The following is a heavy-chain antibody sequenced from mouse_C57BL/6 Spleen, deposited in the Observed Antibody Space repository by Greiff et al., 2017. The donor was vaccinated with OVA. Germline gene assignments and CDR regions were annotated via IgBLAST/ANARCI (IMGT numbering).Heavy chain of an antibody. J-gene: IGHJ4*01. CDR2: ISSGGSYT. V-gene: IGHV5-6*01. D-gene: IGHD3-2*02. Sequence: EVQLVESGGDLVKPGGSLKLSCAASGFTFSSYGMSWVRQTPGKRLEWVATISSGGSYTYYPDSVKGRFTISRDNAKNTLYLQMSSLKSEDTAMYYCARVDSSGYGAMDYWGQGTSVTVSS. CDR3: ARVDSSGYGAMDY. CDR1: GFTFSSYG.